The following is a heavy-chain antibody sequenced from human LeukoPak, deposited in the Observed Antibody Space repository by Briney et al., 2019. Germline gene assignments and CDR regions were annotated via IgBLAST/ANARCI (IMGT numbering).Heavy chain of an antibody. CDR3: AREVGGVVVVG. J-gene: IGHJ4*02. CDR1: GFTFSSYW. Sequence: GGSLRLSCAASGFTFSSYWMSWVRQAPGKGLKWVANIRQDGGEEYYVDSVGGRFTIPRDNAKNSLYLQMNSLRAEDTAVYYCAREVGGVVVVGGGQGTLVTVSS. CDR2: IRQDGGEE. D-gene: IGHD3-22*01. V-gene: IGHV3-7*01.